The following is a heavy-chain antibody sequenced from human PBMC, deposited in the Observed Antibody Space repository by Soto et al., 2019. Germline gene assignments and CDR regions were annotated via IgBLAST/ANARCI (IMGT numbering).Heavy chain of an antibody. CDR2: TYYRSRWYS. D-gene: IGHD2-15*01. CDR3: ARSEEDSDYYYYGLDV. J-gene: IGHJ6*02. CDR1: GDCVSSSSVA. V-gene: IGHV6-1*01. Sequence: SQTLSLTCVISGDCVSSSSVAWNWVRQSPSRGLEWLGRTYYRSRWYSDFAVSVRGRIVINADTSKNQFSLQLNSVTPEDTAVYFCARSEEDSDYYYYGLDVWGQGTTVTVSS.